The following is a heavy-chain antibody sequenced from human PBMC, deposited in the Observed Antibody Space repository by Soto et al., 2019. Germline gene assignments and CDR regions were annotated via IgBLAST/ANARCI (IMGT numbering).Heavy chain of an antibody. CDR1: GFTVSSNY. J-gene: IGHJ4*02. D-gene: IGHD3-22*01. Sequence: GGSLRLSCAASGFTVSSNYMSWVRQAPGKGLEWVSVIYSGGSTYYADSVKGRFTISRDNSKNTLYLQMNSLRAEDTAVYYCASPPHSGYPFDYWGQGTLVTVSS. CDR2: IYSGGST. V-gene: IGHV3-66*01. CDR3: ASPPHSGYPFDY.